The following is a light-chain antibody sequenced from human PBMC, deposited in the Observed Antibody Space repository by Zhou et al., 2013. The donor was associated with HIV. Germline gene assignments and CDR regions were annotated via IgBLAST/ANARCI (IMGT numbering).Light chain of an antibody. CDR2: GAS. CDR3: QQYNNWPPPMYT. CDR1: QSISSY. Sequence: EIVMAQSPATLPVSPGERATLSCRASQSISSYLAWYQQKPGQAPRLLIYGASTRATGIPARFSGSGSGTEFTLTISSLQSEDIAIYYCQQYNNWPPPMYTFGQGTKLEIK. V-gene: IGKV3-15*01. J-gene: IGKJ2*01.